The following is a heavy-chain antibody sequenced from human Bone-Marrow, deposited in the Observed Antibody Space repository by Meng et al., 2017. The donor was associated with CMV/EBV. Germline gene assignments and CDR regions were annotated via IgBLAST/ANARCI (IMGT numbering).Heavy chain of an antibody. D-gene: IGHD2-2*01. CDR2: ISAYNGNT. V-gene: IGHV1-18*01. CDR3: AREVAFVVVPAAISWGWVDP. J-gene: IGHJ5*02. CDR1: GYTFTSYG. Sequence: ASVKVSCKASGYTFTSYGISWVRQAPGQGLEWMGWISAYNGNTNYAQKLQGRVTMTTDTSTSTAYMELRSLRSDDTAVYYCAREVAFVVVPAAISWGWVDPWGQGTLVTVSS.